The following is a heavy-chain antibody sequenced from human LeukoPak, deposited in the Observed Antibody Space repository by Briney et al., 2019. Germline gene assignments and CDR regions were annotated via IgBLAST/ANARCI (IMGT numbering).Heavy chain of an antibody. J-gene: IGHJ6*03. D-gene: IGHD2-2*01. CDR3: ARVSSSRKYYDYYMDV. Sequence: SVKVSCKASGGTFSSYTISWVRQAPGQGLEWMGRIIPILGIANYAQKFQGRVTITADKSTSTAYMELSSLRSEDTAVYYCARVSSSRKYYDYYMDVWGKGTTVTVSS. CDR2: IIPILGIA. V-gene: IGHV1-69*02. CDR1: GGTFSSYT.